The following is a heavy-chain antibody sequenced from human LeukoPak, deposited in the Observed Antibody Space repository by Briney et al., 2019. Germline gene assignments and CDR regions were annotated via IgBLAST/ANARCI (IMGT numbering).Heavy chain of an antibody. D-gene: IGHD6-19*01. J-gene: IGHJ3*02. Sequence: GGSLRLSCAASRFTFSTYSMNWVRQAPGKGLEWVSSISSTSSYTYYADSVQGRFTISRDNAKNSLYLQMNSLRAEDTAVYYCARDLPGYSSGWNRMAFDIWGQGTMVTVSS. CDR3: ARDLPGYSSGWNRMAFDI. V-gene: IGHV3-21*01. CDR1: RFTFSTYS. CDR2: ISSTSSYT.